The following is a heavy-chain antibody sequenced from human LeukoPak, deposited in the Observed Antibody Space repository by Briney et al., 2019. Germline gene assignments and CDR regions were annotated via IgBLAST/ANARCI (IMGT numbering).Heavy chain of an antibody. CDR2: ISSSGSTI. J-gene: IGHJ4*02. V-gene: IGHV3-48*03. CDR1: GFTFSSYE. Sequence: PGGSLRLSCAASGFTFSSYEMNWVRQAPGKGLEWVSYISSSGSTIYYADSVKGRFTISRDNAKNSLYLQMNSLRAEDTAVYYCARTEGGYCSSTSCHPSHFDYWAREPWSPSPQ. CDR3: ARTEGGYCSSTSCHPSHFDY. D-gene: IGHD2-2*01.